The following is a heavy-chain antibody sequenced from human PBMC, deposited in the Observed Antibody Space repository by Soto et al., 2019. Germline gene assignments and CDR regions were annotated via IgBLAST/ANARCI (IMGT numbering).Heavy chain of an antibody. V-gene: IGHV3-74*01. Sequence: PGGSLRLSCAASGFTFSSYWMHWVRQAPGKGLVWVSRINSDGSSTSYADSVKGRFTISRDNAKNTLYLQMNSLRAEDTAVYYCARVGVVPAAMPSGPYYYYGMDVWGQGTTVTVSS. CDR1: GFTFSSYW. D-gene: IGHD2-2*01. CDR2: INSDGSST. J-gene: IGHJ6*02. CDR3: ARVGVVPAAMPSGPYYYYGMDV.